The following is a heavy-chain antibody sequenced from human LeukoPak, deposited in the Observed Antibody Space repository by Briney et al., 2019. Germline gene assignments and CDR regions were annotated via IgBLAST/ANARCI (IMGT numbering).Heavy chain of an antibody. CDR1: GFTFDDYA. D-gene: IGHD1-26*01. Sequence: AGGSLRLSCAASGFTFDDYAMHWVRQAPGKGLEWGSGISWNSGSIGYADSVKGRFTISRDNAKNSLYLQMNSLRAEDTALYYCAKDGRFSGSPYFYYMDVWGKGTTITVS. J-gene: IGHJ6*03. CDR3: AKDGRFSGSPYFYYMDV. V-gene: IGHV3-9*01. CDR2: ISWNSGSI.